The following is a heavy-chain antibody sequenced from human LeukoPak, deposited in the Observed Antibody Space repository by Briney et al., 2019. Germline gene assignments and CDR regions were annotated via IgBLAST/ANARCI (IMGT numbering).Heavy chain of an antibody. J-gene: IGHJ4*02. CDR1: GGSISDYH. CDR2: ILNSGDT. CDR3: GTSEVGSSSYDF. D-gene: IGHD1-26*01. V-gene: IGHV4-4*07. Sequence: PSETLSLTCTVSGGSISDYHWSWIRQPAGKGLERIGRILNSGDTNYNPSLRSRVTISVDRSKGHFSLNLNSVTAADTAVYYCGTSEVGSSSYDFWGQGTLVTVSS.